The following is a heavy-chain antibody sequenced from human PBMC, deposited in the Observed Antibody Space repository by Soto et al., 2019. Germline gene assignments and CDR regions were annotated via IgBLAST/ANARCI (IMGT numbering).Heavy chain of an antibody. CDR3: ARDQYSSGWYPPDY. D-gene: IGHD6-19*01. J-gene: IGHJ4*02. CDR1: GFTFSSYS. CDR2: ISSSSSYI. V-gene: IGHV3-21*01. Sequence: EVQLVESGGGLVKPGGSLRLSCAASGFTFSSYSMNWVRQAPGKGLEWVSSISSSSSYIYYADSVKGRVTISRDNAKNSLDLQMNSLRAEDTAVYYCARDQYSSGWYPPDYWGQGTLVTVSS.